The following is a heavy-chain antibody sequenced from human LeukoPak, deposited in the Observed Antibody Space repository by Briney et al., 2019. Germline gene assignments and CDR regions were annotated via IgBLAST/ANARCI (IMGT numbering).Heavy chain of an antibody. CDR3: ARDLLTGIGFMDLYYMDV. D-gene: IGHD3-9*01. V-gene: IGHV3-21*01. Sequence: PGGSLRLSCVASGFRYSHYGMNWVRQAPGKGLEWVSGITSDSRGIYYADSVKGRFTIYRDNSKMTLYLQMDSLGAEDTAVYYCARDLLTGIGFMDLYYMDVWGKGTTVTVSS. CDR1: GFRYSHYG. J-gene: IGHJ6*03. CDR2: ITSDSRGI.